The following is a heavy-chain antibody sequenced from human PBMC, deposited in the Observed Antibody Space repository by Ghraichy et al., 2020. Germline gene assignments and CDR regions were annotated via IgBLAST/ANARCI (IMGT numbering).Heavy chain of an antibody. CDR1: GFTFDDYG. J-gene: IGHJ6*02. CDR2: INWNGGST. Sequence: GGSLRLSCAASGFTFDDYGMSWVRQAPGKGLEWVSGINWNGGSTGYADSVKGRFIISRDNAKNSLYLQMNSLRAEDTALYHCARESAPDLNLVKVDYYYYDGMDVWGQGTTVTVSS. V-gene: IGHV3-20*01. D-gene: IGHD3-9*01. CDR3: ARESAPDLNLVKVDYYYYDGMDV.